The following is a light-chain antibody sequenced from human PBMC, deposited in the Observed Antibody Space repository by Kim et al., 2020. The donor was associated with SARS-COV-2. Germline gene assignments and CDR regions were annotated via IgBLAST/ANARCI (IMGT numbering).Light chain of an antibody. CDR3: QQYGSSPLT. CDR1: HSVSSSY. CDR2: GAS. J-gene: IGKJ4*01. V-gene: IGKV3-20*01. Sequence: SPGDRASLSCRDSHSVSSSYLAWYQQKPGQAPRLLIYGASSRATGIPDRFSGSGSRTDFTLTISRLEPEDVAVYYCQQYGSSPLTFGGGTKVDIK.